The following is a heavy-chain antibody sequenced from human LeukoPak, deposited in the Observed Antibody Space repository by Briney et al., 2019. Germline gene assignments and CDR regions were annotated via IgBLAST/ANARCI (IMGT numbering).Heavy chain of an antibody. CDR3: ARFRYYYDSSGYYY. V-gene: IGHV1-69*13. Sequence: SVKVSCKVSGYTLTELSMHWVRQAPGQGLEWVGGIIPIFGTANYAQKFQGRVTITADESTSTAYMELSSLRSEDTAVYYCARFRYYYDSSGYYYWGQGTLVTVSS. J-gene: IGHJ4*02. D-gene: IGHD3-22*01. CDR1: GYTLTELS. CDR2: IIPIFGTA.